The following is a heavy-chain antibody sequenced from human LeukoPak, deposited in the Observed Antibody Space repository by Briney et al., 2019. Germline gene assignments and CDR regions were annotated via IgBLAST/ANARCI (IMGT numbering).Heavy chain of an antibody. CDR2: IRSKACGGTT. CDR3: TRISRAGLIFHKYYFDY. Sequence: PGGSLRLSCTASGFTFGDDAMNWVRKAQGNGLGRVGFIRSKACGGTTEYAASVKGRFTISRDDSEHIAYLQMTSLKTEDTAVYYCTRISRAGLIFHKYYFDYWAQGTLVSVSS. J-gene: IGHJ4*02. D-gene: IGHD3-3*01. V-gene: IGHV3-49*04. CDR1: GFTFGDDA.